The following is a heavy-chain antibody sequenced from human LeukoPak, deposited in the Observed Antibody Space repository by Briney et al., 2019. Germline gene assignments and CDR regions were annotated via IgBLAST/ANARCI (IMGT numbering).Heavy chain of an antibody. CDR1: GFTFNSYG. J-gene: IGHJ4*02. CDR2: IWYDGSNK. CDR3: ARDATTMVRGVMGY. V-gene: IGHV3-33*01. Sequence: GRSLRLSCAASGFTFNSYGMHWVRQAPGKGLEWVAVIWYDGSNKYYADSVKGRFTISRDNSKNMLYLQMNSLRAEDTAVYYCARDATTMVRGVMGYWGQGTLVTVSS. D-gene: IGHD3-10*01.